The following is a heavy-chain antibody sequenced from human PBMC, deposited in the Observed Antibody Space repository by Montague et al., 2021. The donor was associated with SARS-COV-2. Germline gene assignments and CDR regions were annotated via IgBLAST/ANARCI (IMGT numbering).Heavy chain of an antibody. J-gene: IGHJ4*02. D-gene: IGHD1-26*01. CDR2: IYHSGST. CDR1: GGSISSGDYY. CDR3: ARGLPMMCMVRASYGFDS. V-gene: IGHV4-31*03. Sequence: TLSLTCTVSGGSISSGDYYWAWIRQHPGKGLEWIGFIYHSGSTFYNPSLKSRLTISIDTSNNQFSLKLSSVTAADTAVYYCARGLPMMCMVRASYGFDSWGQGTLVTVSS.